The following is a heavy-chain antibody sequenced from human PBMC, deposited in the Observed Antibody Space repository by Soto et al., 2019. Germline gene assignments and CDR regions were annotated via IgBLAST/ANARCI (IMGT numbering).Heavy chain of an antibody. CDR3: ARGGYYDSSGSRNYFYYGMNV. V-gene: IGHV1-18*01. Sequence: ASVKVSCKASGYTFSSYGINWVRQAPGQGLEWLGWVSPYDGYTNYAQILQGRVSMTTDTSTKTAYMEVRSLRSDDTAVYYCARGGYYDSSGSRNYFYYGMNVWGQGTTVTVS. CDR2: VSPYDGYT. D-gene: IGHD3-22*01. CDR1: GYTFSSYG. J-gene: IGHJ6*02.